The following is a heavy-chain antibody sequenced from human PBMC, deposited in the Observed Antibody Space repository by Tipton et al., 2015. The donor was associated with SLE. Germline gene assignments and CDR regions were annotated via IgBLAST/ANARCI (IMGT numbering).Heavy chain of an antibody. V-gene: IGHV3-23*03. CDR3: ARVGLDY. CDR1: GFTFSSSA. J-gene: IGHJ4*02. Sequence: SLRLSCAASGFTFSSSAMSWVRQAPGKGLEWVSIIFSSSTTYYADSVKGRFTISRDNSRNTLYLEMSSLRAEDTALYYCARVGLDYWGQGTLVTVSS. D-gene: IGHD3-10*01. CDR2: IIFSSSTT.